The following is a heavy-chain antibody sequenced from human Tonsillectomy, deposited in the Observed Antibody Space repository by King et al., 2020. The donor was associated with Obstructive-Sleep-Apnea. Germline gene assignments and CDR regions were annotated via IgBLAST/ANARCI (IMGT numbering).Heavy chain of an antibody. V-gene: IGHV1-46*01. CDR1: GYTFTGYY. Sequence: VQLVESGAKVKKTGASVTVSCKASGYTFTGYYVHWLRQAPGQGLEWMGIINPSGGSTDYAQKFQGRVTMTRDTSTSKVYMELSSLRSEDTAGYYCSRDRGIGIAASGTIQSSTLVAGTGWFDPWGQGTLVTVSS. CDR2: INPSGGST. D-gene: IGHD6-19*01. J-gene: IGHJ5*02. CDR3: SRDRGIGIAASGTIQSSTLVAGTGWFDP.